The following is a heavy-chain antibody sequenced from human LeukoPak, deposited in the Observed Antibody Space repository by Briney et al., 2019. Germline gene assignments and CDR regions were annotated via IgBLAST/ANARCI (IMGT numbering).Heavy chain of an antibody. Sequence: GGSLRLSCAASGFTFSDYSMEWVRQAPGKGLEWISYISSTSTTIYYADSVRGRFTTSRDNAKNSLYLRMNSLRAEDTAVYYCARGCGLHLSPAPSYYDSRCRYFDAWGQGTLVTVSS. CDR1: GFTFSDYS. J-gene: IGHJ4*02. D-gene: IGHD3-22*01. V-gene: IGHV3-48*04. CDR2: ISSTSTTI. CDR3: ARGCGLHLSPAPSYYDSRCRYFDA.